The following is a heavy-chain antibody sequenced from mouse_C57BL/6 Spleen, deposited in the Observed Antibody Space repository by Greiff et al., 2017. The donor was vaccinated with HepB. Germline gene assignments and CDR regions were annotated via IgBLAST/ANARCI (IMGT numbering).Heavy chain of an antibody. CDR3: TREYYGSSYWYFDV. Sequence: EVKVVESGEGLVKPGGSLKLSCAASGFTFSSYAMSWVRQTPEKRLEWVAYISSGGDYIYYADTVKGRFTISRDNARNTLYLQMSSLKSEDTAMYYCTREYYGSSYWYFDVWGTGTTVTVSS. D-gene: IGHD1-1*01. CDR1: GFTFSSYA. V-gene: IGHV5-9-1*02. J-gene: IGHJ1*03. CDR2: ISSGGDYI.